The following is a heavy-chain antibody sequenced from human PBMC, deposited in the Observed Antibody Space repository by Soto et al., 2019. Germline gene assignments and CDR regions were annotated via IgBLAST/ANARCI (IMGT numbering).Heavy chain of an antibody. CDR3: ANTLGPMDV. CDR2: ISYDGSNK. Sequence: GGSLRLSCAASGFTFSSYGMHWVRQAPGKGLEWVAVISYDGSNKYYADSVKGRFTISRDNSKNTLYLQMNSLRAEDTAVYYCANTLGPMDVWGKGTTVTVSS. V-gene: IGHV3-30*18. CDR1: GFTFSSYG. J-gene: IGHJ6*03.